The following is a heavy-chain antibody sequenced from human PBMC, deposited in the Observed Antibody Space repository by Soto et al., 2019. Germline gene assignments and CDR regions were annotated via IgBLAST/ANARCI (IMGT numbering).Heavy chain of an antibody. CDR3: AKTYVAASRPTASDL. CDR2: AIPVFGTT. J-gene: IGHJ3*01. V-gene: IGHV1-69*01. CDR1: GDTFMYYA. Sequence: QVQLVQSGAEVRKPGSSVKVSCKASGDTFMYYAFTWVRQAPGQGLEWVGQAIPVFGTTNHAQKFQSRVTFTADESTSTAYIELSNLRFEDTAVYFCAKTYVAASRPTASDLWGQGTMGTVSS. D-gene: IGHD6-13*01.